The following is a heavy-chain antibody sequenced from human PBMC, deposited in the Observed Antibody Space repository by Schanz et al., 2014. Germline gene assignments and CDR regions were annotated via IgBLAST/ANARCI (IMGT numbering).Heavy chain of an antibody. CDR2: MNPNSGNP. D-gene: IGHD5-12*01. J-gene: IGHJ4*02. CDR1: GYTFTSYA. CDR3: ARAFGGYDAAGALDY. V-gene: IGHV1-8*01. Sequence: QVQLIQSGAEAKKPGASVKVSCTASGYTFTSYAINWVRQAPGQGLEWLGWMNPNSGNPGFAQKVQGRVTMTTDTSTGTAYMELRSLRSDDTAVYYCARAFGGYDAAGALDYWGQGTLVTVSS.